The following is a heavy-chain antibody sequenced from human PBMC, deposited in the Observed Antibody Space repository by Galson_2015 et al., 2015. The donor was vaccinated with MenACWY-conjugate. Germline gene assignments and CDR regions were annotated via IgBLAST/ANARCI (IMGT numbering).Heavy chain of an antibody. J-gene: IGHJ4*02. V-gene: IGHV3-23*01. Sequence: SLRLSCAASGFTFSSYAMSWVRQAPGKGLEWVSAISGSGGSTYYADSVKGRFTISRDNSKNTLYLQMNSLRAEDTAVYYCATPLYLYGGATVPPRPYWGQGTLVTVSS. CDR2: ISGSGGST. CDR3: ATPLYLYGGATVPPRPY. CDR1: GFTFSSYA. D-gene: IGHD1-26*01.